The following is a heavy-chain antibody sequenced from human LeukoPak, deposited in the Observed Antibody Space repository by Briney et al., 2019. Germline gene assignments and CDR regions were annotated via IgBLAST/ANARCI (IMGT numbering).Heavy chain of an antibody. CDR2: ISSSSSYI. J-gene: IGHJ6*03. D-gene: IGHD5-12*01. CDR3: ARDQGGYDNYYYYYMDV. V-gene: IGHV3-21*01. CDR1: GFTFSSYS. Sequence: KAGGSLRLSCAASGFTFSSYSMNWVRQAPGKGLEWVSSISSSSSYIYYADSVKGRFTISRDNAKNSLYLQMNSLRAEDTAVYYCARDQGGYDNYYYYYMDVWGKGTTVTVSS.